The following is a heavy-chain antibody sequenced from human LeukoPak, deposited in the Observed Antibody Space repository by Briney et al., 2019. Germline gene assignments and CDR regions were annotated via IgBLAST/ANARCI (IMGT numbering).Heavy chain of an antibody. Sequence: SETLSLTCTVSRGSISTYYWNWIRQPPGKGLEWIGYIYYSGSTNYNPSLKSRVTISVDTSKNQFSLKLSSVTAADTAVYYCAREGGGYGDYQYYFDYWGQGTLVPVFS. J-gene: IGHJ4*02. CDR2: IYYSGST. CDR3: AREGGGYGDYQYYFDY. V-gene: IGHV4-59*01. CDR1: RGSISTYY. D-gene: IGHD4-17*01.